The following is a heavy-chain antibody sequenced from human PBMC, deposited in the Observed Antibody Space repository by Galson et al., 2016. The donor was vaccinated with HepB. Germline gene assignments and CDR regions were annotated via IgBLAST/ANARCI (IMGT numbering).Heavy chain of an antibody. V-gene: IGHV3-33*01. J-gene: IGHJ4*02. CDR1: EFIFSTYG. Sequence: SLRLSCAAPEFIFSTYGIHWVRQAPGKGLEWVALIWYDGSNAYYGESVKGRFTISRDNSKNTVYLQMSSLRAEDTAVYYCAAGYSGSYYRRTDYWGQGTLVTVSS. CDR3: AAGYSGSYYRRTDY. D-gene: IGHD3-10*01. CDR2: IWYDGSNA.